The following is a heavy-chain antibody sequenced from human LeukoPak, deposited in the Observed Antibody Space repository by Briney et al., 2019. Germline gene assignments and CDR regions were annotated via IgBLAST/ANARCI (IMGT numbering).Heavy chain of an antibody. Sequence: SVKVSCKASGGTFSSYAISWVRQAPGQGLEWMGGIIPIFGTANYAQKFQGRVTITADESTSTAYMELGSLRSEDTAVYYCAKDGGGYCSSTSCYRTNYWGQGTLVTVSS. J-gene: IGHJ4*02. CDR2: IIPIFGTA. D-gene: IGHD2-2*01. V-gene: IGHV1-69*13. CDR1: GGTFSSYA. CDR3: AKDGGGYCSSTSCYRTNY.